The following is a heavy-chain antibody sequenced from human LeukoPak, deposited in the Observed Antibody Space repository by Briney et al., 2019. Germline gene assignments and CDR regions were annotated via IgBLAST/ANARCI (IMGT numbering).Heavy chain of an antibody. J-gene: IGHJ6*02. Sequence: GGSLRLSCAASGFTFSSYWMSWVRQAPGKGLKWVANIKQDGSEKYYVDSVKGRFTISRDNAKNSLYLQMNSLRAEDTAVYYCAREGFYDFWSGYPEYYYYGMDVWGQGTTVTVSS. CDR3: AREGFYDFWSGYPEYYYYGMDV. CDR2: IKQDGSEK. D-gene: IGHD3-3*01. V-gene: IGHV3-7*01. CDR1: GFTFSSYW.